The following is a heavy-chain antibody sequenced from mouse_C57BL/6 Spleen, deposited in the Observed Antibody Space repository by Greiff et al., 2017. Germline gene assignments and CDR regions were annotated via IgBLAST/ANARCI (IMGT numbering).Heavy chain of an antibody. CDR2: IWSGGST. D-gene: IGHD2-13*01. J-gene: IGHJ3*01. CDR1: CFSFPLSF. V-gene: IGHV2-2*01. CDR3: ARDDDGDLFAY. Sequence: QVQLQQSGHGRGQPGQRGTRVGPFSCFSFPLSFLHCFRQSPGQGLEWLGVIWSGGSTDYNAAFISRLGISKDNSKSQVFFKMNSLQADDTAIYCGARDDDGDLFAYWGQGTLVTVSA.